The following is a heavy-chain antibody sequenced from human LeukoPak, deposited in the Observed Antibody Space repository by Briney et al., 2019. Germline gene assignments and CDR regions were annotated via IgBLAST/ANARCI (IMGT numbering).Heavy chain of an antibody. CDR3: AKEGGGYDSSGSDAFDI. CDR2: IRYDGSNK. J-gene: IGHJ3*02. Sequence: GGSLRLSCAASGSSFSIYGIHWVRQAPGKGLEWVTFIRYDGSNKYYAYSVKGRFTISRGNSKNTLYLQMNSLRAEDTAVYYCAKEGGGYDSSGSDAFDIWGQGTMVTVSS. V-gene: IGHV3-30*02. D-gene: IGHD3-22*01. CDR1: GSSFSIYG.